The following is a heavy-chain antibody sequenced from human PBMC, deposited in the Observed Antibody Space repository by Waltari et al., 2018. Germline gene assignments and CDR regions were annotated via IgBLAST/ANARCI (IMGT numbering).Heavy chain of an antibody. D-gene: IGHD3-10*01. J-gene: IGHJ5*01. Sequence: QVQLVQSGPEVKKPGASVKVSCKTSGYTFTSRDINWVRQAAGQGLEWIGWMNPSNGKICYAQRFKGRLTVNRNTSISTIYMELSSLTSEDTDVYYCARDGALTTADYRWFDSWGQGTLVTVSS. CDR2: MNPSNGKI. CDR1: GYTFTSRD. V-gene: IGHV1-8*01. CDR3: ARDGALTTADYRWFDS.